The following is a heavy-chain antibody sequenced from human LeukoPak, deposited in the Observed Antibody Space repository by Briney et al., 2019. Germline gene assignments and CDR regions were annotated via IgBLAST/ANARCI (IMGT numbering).Heavy chain of an antibody. V-gene: IGHV3-7*01. CDR2: IKQDGIET. CDR3: ARFIASPGPDAFDI. CDR1: GFNSGNYW. J-gene: IGHJ3*02. Sequence: PGGSLRLSCAASGFNSGNYWMSWVRQAPGQRLEWLANIKQDGIETYYLDSVRGRFTISSDSARNSVYLQMNSLRADETAVYFCARFIASPGPDAFDIWGQGTLVTVSS. D-gene: IGHD6-13*01.